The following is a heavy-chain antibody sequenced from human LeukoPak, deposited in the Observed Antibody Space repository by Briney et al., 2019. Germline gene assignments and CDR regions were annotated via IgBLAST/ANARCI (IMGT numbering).Heavy chain of an antibody. J-gene: IGHJ4*02. CDR2: MNPNSGNT. D-gene: IGHD6-19*01. CDR3: ARAIAVAASDGDY. Sequence: ASVKVSCKASGYTFTSYDINWVRQGTGQGLEWMGWMNPNSGNTGYAQKFQGRVTITRNTSISTAYMELSSLRSEDTAVYYCARAIAVAASDGDYWGQGTLVTVSS. V-gene: IGHV1-8*01. CDR1: GYTFTSYD.